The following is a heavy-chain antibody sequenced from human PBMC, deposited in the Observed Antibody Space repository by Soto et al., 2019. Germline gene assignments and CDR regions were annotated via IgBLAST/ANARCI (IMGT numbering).Heavy chain of an antibody. D-gene: IGHD6-6*01. CDR1: GFTFSGSA. V-gene: IGHV3-73*01. CDR3: TRRPPDYKYSSSLVAGDAFDI. J-gene: IGHJ3*02. CDR2: IRSKANSYAT. Sequence: EVQLVESGGGLVQPGGSLKLSCAASGFTFSGSAMHWVRQASGKGLEWVGRIRSKANSYATAYAASVKGRFTICRVDSRNTAYLQMNRLKTEDTAVYYCTRRPPDYKYSSSLVAGDAFDIWGQGTMVTVSS.